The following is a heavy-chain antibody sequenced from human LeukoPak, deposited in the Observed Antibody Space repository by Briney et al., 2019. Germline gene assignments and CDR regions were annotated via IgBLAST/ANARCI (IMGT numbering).Heavy chain of an antibody. CDR3: ARSLNDYVWGSYRPDAFDI. D-gene: IGHD3-16*02. CDR2: INPNSGGT. V-gene: IGHV1-2*02. Sequence: ASVKVSCKASGYTFTGYYMHWVRQAPGQGLEWMGWINPNSGGTNYAQKFQGRVTMTTDTSTSTAYMELRSLRSDDTAVYYCARSLNDYVWGSYRPDAFDIWGQGTMVTVSS. CDR1: GYTFTGYY. J-gene: IGHJ3*02.